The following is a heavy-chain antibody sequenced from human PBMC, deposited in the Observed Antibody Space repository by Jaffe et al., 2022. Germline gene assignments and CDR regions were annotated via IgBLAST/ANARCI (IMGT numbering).Heavy chain of an antibody. D-gene: IGHD6-19*01. Sequence: QVQLVESGGGVVQPGGSLRLSCAASGFTFSSYGMHWVRQAPGKGLEWVAFIRYDGSNKYYADSVKGRFTISRDNSKNTLYLQMNSLRAEDTAVYYCAKDQTKGKQWLVPTIGYFDLWGRGTLVTVSS. V-gene: IGHV3-30*02. CDR2: IRYDGSNK. CDR1: GFTFSSYG. J-gene: IGHJ2*01. CDR3: AKDQTKGKQWLVPTIGYFDL.